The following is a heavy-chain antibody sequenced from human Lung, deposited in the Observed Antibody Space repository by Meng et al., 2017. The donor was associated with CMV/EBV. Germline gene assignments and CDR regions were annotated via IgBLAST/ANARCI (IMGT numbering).Heavy chain of an antibody. CDR1: GDNVSSNSAA. V-gene: IGHV6-1*01. CDR2: TYYRSKWYN. J-gene: IGHJ5*02. D-gene: IGHD3-22*01. Sequence: SETLSLXXAISGDNVSSNSAAWNWIRQSPSRGLEWLGRTYYRSKWYNDFAPSVKSRITFNPDTSKNQLSLHLTSVTPEDTAVYYCARDLNYYDSSGNYYVGWLDPWGQGTLVTVSS. CDR3: ARDLNYYDSSGNYYVGWLDP.